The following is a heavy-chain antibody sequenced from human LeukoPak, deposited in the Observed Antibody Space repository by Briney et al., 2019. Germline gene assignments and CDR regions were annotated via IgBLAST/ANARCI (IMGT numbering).Heavy chain of an antibody. D-gene: IGHD2-15*01. V-gene: IGHV1-46*01. CDR3: ARESCSGGSCYGVDY. CDR1: GYSFTSFD. J-gene: IGHJ4*02. CDR2: INPSGGIT. Sequence: ASVKVSCKASGYSFTSFDISWVRQAAGQGLEWMGIINPSGGITSYAQKFQGRVTMTRDMSTSTVYMELSSLRSEDTAVYYCARESCSGGSCYGVDYWGQGTLVTVSS.